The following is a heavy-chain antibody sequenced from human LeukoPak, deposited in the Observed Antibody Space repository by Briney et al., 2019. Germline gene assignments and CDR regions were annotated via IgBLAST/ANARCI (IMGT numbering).Heavy chain of an antibody. V-gene: IGHV3-30*18. J-gene: IGHJ4*02. CDR3: AKDTHNSGWYAPFDY. D-gene: IGHD6-19*01. CDR2: ISHDAGNK. CDR1: GLTFSSYA. Sequence: GSLRLSCAASGLTFSSYAMHWVRQAPGKGLEWVAVISHDAGNKYYADSVKGRFTISRDNSQNTVYLQMNSLRADDTAVYYCAKDTHNSGWYAPFDYWGQGSLVTVSS.